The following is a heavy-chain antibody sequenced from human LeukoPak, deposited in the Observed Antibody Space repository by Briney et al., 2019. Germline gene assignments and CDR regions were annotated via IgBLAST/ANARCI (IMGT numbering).Heavy chain of an antibody. D-gene: IGHD6-13*01. CDR1: RFTFSSYAMTFSSYA. Sequence: GGSLRLSCAASRFTFSSYAMTFSSYAMSWVRQAPGKGLEWVSSISAIGGGTYYTDSVKGRFTISRDNSKNMLYLQMNSLRAEDTAVYYCAKVRIAAAGRWFDPWGQGTLVTVSS. CDR2: ISAIGGGT. V-gene: IGHV3-23*01. J-gene: IGHJ5*02. CDR3: AKVRIAAAGRWFDP.